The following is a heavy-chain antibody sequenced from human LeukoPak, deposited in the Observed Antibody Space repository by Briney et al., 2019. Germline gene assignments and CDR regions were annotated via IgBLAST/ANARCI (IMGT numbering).Heavy chain of an antibody. D-gene: IGHD6-25*01. V-gene: IGHV4-61*08. CDR1: GGSISSGDYY. CDR3: ARAGGVKTAALDLDY. CDR2: IYYSGSA. Sequence: TSQTLSLTCTVSGGSISSGDYYWSWIRQPPGKGLEWIGNIYYSGSANHNPSLKSRVTISRDTSKNQFSLKLTSVTTADTAVYYCARAGGVKTAALDLDYWGQGTLVTVSS. J-gene: IGHJ4*02.